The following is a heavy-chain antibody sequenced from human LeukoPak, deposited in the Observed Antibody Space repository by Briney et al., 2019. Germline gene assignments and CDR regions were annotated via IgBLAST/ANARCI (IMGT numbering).Heavy chain of an antibody. CDR3: ARRVASGSYYFDY. Sequence: SETLSLTCTVSGGSFSSYYWSWIRQPPGKGLEWIGYIHYSGNINYNPSLKSRVTISVDTSKNQFSLKLSSVTAADTAVYFCARRVASGSYYFDYWGQGTLVTVSS. D-gene: IGHD3-10*01. J-gene: IGHJ4*02. CDR1: GGSFSSYY. V-gene: IGHV4-59*08. CDR2: IHYSGNI.